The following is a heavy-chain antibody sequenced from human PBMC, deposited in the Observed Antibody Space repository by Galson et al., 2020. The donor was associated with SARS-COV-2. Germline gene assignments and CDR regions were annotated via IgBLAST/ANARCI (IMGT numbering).Heavy chain of an antibody. CDR1: GFTFSSYW. CDR2: INSDGSST. CDR3: ARDRVYSDILTGYYWYFDL. D-gene: IGHD3-9*01. V-gene: IGHV3-74*01. J-gene: IGHJ2*01. Sequence: GESLKISCAASGFTFSSYWMHWVRQAPGKGLVWVSRINSDGSSTRYADSVKGRFTISRDNSKNTLYLQMNSLRAEDTAVYYCARDRVYSDILTGYYWYFDLWGRGTLVTVSS.